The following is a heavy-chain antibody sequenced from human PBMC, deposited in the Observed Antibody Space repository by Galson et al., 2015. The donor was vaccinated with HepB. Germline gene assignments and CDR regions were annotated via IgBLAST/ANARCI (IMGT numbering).Heavy chain of an antibody. CDR1: GYTFTGYY. D-gene: IGHD2-15*01. V-gene: IGHV1-2*05. CDR3: AREGDIVVVVAAPFWFDP. J-gene: IGHJ5*02. CDR2: INPNSGGT. Sequence: SGAEVNKPGASLRLSCKASGYTFTGYYIHWVRQAPGQGLEWMGRINPNSGGTNYAQKLQGRVTMTRDTSISTAYMELSRLRSDDTDVYYCAREGDIVVVVAAPFWFDPWGQGTLVTVSS.